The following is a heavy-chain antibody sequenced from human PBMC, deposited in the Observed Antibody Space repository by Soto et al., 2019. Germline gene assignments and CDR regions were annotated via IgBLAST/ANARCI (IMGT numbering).Heavy chain of an antibody. V-gene: IGHV3-30*18. CDR3: AKLQGNYDILTGPYYFDY. CDR1: GFTFSSYG. D-gene: IGHD3-9*01. CDR2: ISYDGSNK. J-gene: IGHJ4*02. Sequence: GGSLRLSCAASGFTFSSYGMHWVRQAPGKGLEWVAVISYDGSNKYYADSVKGRFTISRDNSKNTLYLQMNSLRAEDTAVYYCAKLQGNYDILTGPYYFDYRSQRTLVPVSS.